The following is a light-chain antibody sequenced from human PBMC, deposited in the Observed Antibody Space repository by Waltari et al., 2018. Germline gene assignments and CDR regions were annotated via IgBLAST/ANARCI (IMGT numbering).Light chain of an antibody. J-gene: IGKJ4*01. CDR1: QSVSSN. Sequence: EIVMTQSPATLSVSPGERATLSCRASQSVSSNLAWYQQKPGQAPRLLIYDVSTRATGIPARFSGSGSGTEFTLTISSLQSEDFAVHYCQQYNNWPPLTFGGGTKVEIK. V-gene: IGKV3-15*01. CDR2: DVS. CDR3: QQYNNWPPLT.